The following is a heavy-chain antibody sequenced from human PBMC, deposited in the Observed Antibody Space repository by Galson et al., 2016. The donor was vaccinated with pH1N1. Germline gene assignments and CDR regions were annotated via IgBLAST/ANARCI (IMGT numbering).Heavy chain of an antibody. V-gene: IGHV3-33*08. D-gene: IGHD6-19*01. CDR1: GFIFSHVG. CDR2: TWFDGSNE. Sequence: SLRLSCAASGFIFSHVGMHWVRQAPGKGLEWVAVTWFDGSNEKYADSVRGRFTISRDNSKNTLYLQMNSLRAEDTAVYYCARWGKYNGVGWYELDYWGQGTLVTVSS. CDR3: ARWGKYNGVGWYELDY. J-gene: IGHJ4*02.